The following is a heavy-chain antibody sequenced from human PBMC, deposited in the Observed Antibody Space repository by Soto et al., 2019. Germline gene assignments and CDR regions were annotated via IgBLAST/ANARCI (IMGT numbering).Heavy chain of an antibody. Sequence: PSETLSLTCTVSGGSISSYYWSWIRQPAGKGLEWIGRIYTSGSTNYNPSLKSRVTMSVDTSKNQFSLKLSSVTAADTAVYYCAREGLRITIFFHYGMDVWGQGTTVTVSS. CDR1: GGSISSYY. CDR2: IYTSGST. CDR3: AREGLRITIFFHYGMDV. J-gene: IGHJ6*02. D-gene: IGHD3-9*01. V-gene: IGHV4-4*07.